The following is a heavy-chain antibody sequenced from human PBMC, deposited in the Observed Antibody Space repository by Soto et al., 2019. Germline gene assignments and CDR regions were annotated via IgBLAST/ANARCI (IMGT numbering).Heavy chain of an antibody. CDR3: ARVIPRYSSGWSHNPYNWFDP. CDR1: GGSFSGYY. CDR2: INHSGST. Sequence: PSETLSLTCAVYGGSFSGYYWSWIRQPPGKGLEWIGEINHSGSTNYNPSLKSRVTISVDTSKNQFSLKLSSVTAADTAVYYCARVIPRYSSGWSHNPYNWFDPWGQGTLVTVSS. V-gene: IGHV4-34*01. J-gene: IGHJ5*02. D-gene: IGHD6-19*01.